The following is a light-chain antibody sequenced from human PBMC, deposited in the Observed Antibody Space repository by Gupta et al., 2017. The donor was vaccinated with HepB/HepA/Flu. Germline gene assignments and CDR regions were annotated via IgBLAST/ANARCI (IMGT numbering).Light chain of an antibody. V-gene: IGLV3-1*01. Sequence: SYELTQPPSVSVSPGQTASITCSGDQLGDKYACWYQPKPGQSPVLVIYQDSKRPSGIPGRFSGSNSGNTATLTISGTQAMDEADYYCQAWDSSIVVFGGGTKLTVL. J-gene: IGLJ2*01. CDR2: QDS. CDR1: QLGDKY. CDR3: QAWDSSIVV.